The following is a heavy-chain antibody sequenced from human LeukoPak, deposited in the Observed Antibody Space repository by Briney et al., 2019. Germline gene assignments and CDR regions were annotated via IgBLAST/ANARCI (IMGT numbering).Heavy chain of an antibody. V-gene: IGHV1-2*02. CDR2: INPNSGGT. J-gene: IGHJ3*02. Sequence: ASVTVSCTASGYTFTGYYMHWVRQAPGQGLEWMGWINPNSGGTNYAQKFQGRVTMTRDASISTAYMELSRLRSDDTAVYYCARDRSASGYSSGHDAFDIWGQGTMVTVSS. D-gene: IGHD6-19*01. CDR1: GYTFTGYY. CDR3: ARDRSASGYSSGHDAFDI.